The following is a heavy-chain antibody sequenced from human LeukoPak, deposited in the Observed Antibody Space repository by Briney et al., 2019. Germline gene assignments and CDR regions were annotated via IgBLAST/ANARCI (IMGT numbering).Heavy chain of an antibody. CDR2: IIPIFATP. V-gene: IGHV1-69*06. Sequence: ASVKVSCKASGGTFSSYAISWVRRAPGQGLEWMGGIIPIFATPNYAQKFQGRVTITADKSTTTAYMELSSLRSEDTAVYYCATGVRYCSGGSCYGPFDYWGQGTLVTVSS. J-gene: IGHJ4*02. CDR1: GGTFSSYA. CDR3: ATGVRYCSGGSCYGPFDY. D-gene: IGHD2-15*01.